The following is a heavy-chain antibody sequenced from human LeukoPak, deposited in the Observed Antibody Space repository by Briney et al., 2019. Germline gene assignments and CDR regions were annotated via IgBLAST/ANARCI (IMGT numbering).Heavy chain of an antibody. D-gene: IGHD3-22*01. CDR2: INPNSGGT. J-gene: IGHJ6*02. CDR1: GYTFTGYY. V-gene: IGHV1-2*02. CDR3: AREYDSSGYSYYGMDV. Sequence: GESLKISCKGSGYTFTGYYMHWVRQAPGQGLEWMGWINPNSGGTNYAQKFQGRVTMTRDTSISTAYMELSRLRSDDTAVYYCAREYDSSGYSYYGMDVWGQGTTVTVSS.